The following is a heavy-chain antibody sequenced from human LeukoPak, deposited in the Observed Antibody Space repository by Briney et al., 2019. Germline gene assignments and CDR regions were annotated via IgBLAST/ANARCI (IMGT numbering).Heavy chain of an antibody. V-gene: IGHV4-34*01. D-gene: IGHD3-10*01. CDR2: INHSGSI. CDR1: GGSFSGYY. CDR3: ARSRIMYGSRTSVDY. J-gene: IGHJ4*02. Sequence: SETLSLTCALYGGSFSGYYWSWIRQPPGKGLEWIGEINHSGSINYNPSLKSRVTISVDTSKNQFSLKLTSVTAADTAVYYCARSRIMYGSRTSVDYWGQGTLVTVSS.